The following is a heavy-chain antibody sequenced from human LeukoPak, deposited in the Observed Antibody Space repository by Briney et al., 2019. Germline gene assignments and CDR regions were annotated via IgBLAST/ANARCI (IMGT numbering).Heavy chain of an antibody. Sequence: GGSLRLSCAASGFTFSSYSMNWVRQAPGKGLEWVSSISSSSSYIYYADSVKGRSTISRDNAKNSLYLQMNSLRAEDTAVYYGASDWKDAFDIWGQGTMVTVSS. CDR3: ASDWKDAFDI. CDR1: GFTFSSYS. CDR2: ISSSSSYI. J-gene: IGHJ3*02. D-gene: IGHD1-1*01. V-gene: IGHV3-21*01.